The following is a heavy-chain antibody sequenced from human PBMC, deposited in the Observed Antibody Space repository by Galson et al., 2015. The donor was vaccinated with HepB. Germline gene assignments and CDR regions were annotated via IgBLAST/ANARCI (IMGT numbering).Heavy chain of an antibody. CDR1: GGSVSSASYY. V-gene: IGHV4-61*01. D-gene: IGHD3-3*01. CDR3: ARRGYDYWSGYFDY. Sequence: LSLTCTVSGGSVSSASYYWSWIRQPPGKGLEWIGYIYYTGSTNYHPSLKSRVSISVDTSKNQFSLKVTSVTAADTAVYYCARRGYDYWSGYFDYWGQGTLVTVSS. J-gene: IGHJ4*02. CDR2: IYYTGST.